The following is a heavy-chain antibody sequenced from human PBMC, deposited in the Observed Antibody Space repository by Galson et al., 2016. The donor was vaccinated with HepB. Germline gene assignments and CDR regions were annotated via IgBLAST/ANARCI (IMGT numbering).Heavy chain of an antibody. V-gene: IGHV3-74*01. D-gene: IGHD3-3*01. CDR1: AFTFSNYR. CDR2: INSDGSRV. Sequence: SLRLSCAASAFTFSNYRMYWVRQAPGKGLVWVSRINSDGSRVNYADFVKGRVTLSRDNAKNTLYLQMNSLRAEDTAVYYCARDFSSYDEYFDLWGQGTLVTVSS. CDR3: ARDFSSYDEYFDL. J-gene: IGHJ4*02.